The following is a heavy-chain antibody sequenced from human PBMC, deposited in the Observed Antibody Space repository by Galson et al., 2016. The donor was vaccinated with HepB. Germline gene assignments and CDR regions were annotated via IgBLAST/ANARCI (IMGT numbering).Heavy chain of an antibody. Sequence: QSGAEVKKPGESLKISCKGSGYIFNNFWVAWVRQMPGKGLEWMGIIYPGDSHSRYSPSFQGQVTISADKSISTAYLQWSSLQASDTAMYYCARRLRGYSPAGFDYWGQGTLVTVSS. D-gene: IGHD5-18*01. CDR2: IYPGDSHS. CDR1: GYIFNNFW. V-gene: IGHV5-51*01. J-gene: IGHJ4*02. CDR3: ARRLRGYSPAGFDY.